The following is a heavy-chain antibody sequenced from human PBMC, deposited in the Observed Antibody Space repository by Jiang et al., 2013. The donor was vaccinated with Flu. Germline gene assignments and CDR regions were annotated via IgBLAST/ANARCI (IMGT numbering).Heavy chain of an antibody. V-gene: IGHV3-23*01. Sequence: RLSCAASGFTFSSYAMSWVRQAPGKGLEWVSAISGSGGSTYYADSVKGRFTISRDNSKNTLYLQMNSLRAEDTAVYYCAKTPRQPIAAADSDYWGQGTLVTVSS. J-gene: IGHJ4*02. CDR2: ISGSGGST. CDR1: GFTFSSYA. CDR3: AKTPRQPIAAADSDY. D-gene: IGHD6-13*01.